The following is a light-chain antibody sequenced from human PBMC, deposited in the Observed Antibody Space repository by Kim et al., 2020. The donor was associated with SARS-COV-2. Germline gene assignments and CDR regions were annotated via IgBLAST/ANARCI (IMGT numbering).Light chain of an antibody. CDR2: DVS. J-gene: IGLJ1*01. Sequence: GQSITISCTGTSSDVGGYNYVSWYQHPPGKAPKLMIYDVSNRPSGVSNRFSGSKSGNTASLTISGLQAEDEADYYCSSYTSSSTLVFGTGTKVTVL. CDR3: SSYTSSSTLV. V-gene: IGLV2-14*03. CDR1: SSDVGGYNY.